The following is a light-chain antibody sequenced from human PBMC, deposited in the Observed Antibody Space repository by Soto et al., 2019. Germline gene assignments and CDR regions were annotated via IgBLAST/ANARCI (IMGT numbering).Light chain of an antibody. V-gene: IGLV1-44*01. J-gene: IGLJ1*01. CDR3: AAWDDSMNGYV. Sequence: QSVLTQSPSPPGTPGQRVTTSCSGSSSKIGSNTVNWYQQLPGTAPKLLIYSNNQRPSGVPDRFSGPKSGTSASVAISGLQSEDEADYYCAAWDDSMNGYVFGTGTKVTVL. CDR2: SNN. CDR1: SSKIGSNT.